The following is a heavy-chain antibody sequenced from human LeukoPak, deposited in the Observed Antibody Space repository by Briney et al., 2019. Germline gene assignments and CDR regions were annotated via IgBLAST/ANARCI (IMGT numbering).Heavy chain of an antibody. CDR2: LSYDGSNK. J-gene: IGHJ4*02. CDR3: ATYYYDSSGYPPSDY. V-gene: IGHV3-30*03. D-gene: IGHD3-22*01. Sequence: PGGSLRLSCAASGFTFSSYGMHWVRQAPGKGLEGVAVLSYDGSNKYYADSVKGRFTISRDNSKNTLYLQMNSLRAEDTAVYYCATYYYDSSGYPPSDYWGQGTLVTVSS. CDR1: GFTFSSYG.